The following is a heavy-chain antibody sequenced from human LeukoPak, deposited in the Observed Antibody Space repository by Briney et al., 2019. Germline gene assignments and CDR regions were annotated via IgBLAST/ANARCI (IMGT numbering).Heavy chain of an antibody. D-gene: IGHD4-17*01. J-gene: IGHJ5*02. V-gene: IGHV3-21*01. Sequence: GGSLRLSCAASGFTFSSYNMNWVRQAPGKGLEWVSSISSSSYIYYADSVKGRFTISRDNAKNSLYLQMNSLRAEDTAVYYCASGGYGEQYNWFDPWGQGTLVTVSS. CDR2: ISSSSYI. CDR1: GFTFSSYN. CDR3: ASGGYGEQYNWFDP.